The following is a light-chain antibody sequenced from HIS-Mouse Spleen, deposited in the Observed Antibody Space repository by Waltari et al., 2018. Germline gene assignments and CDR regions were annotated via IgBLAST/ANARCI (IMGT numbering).Light chain of an antibody. J-gene: IGLJ2*01. CDR2: EVS. CDR3: SSYAGSNNLGV. Sequence: QSALTQPPSASGSPGQSVTISCTGTSSDVGGYNYVSWYQQQPGKAPQRMIYEVSKRPAGVPVRFSGSKSGNTASLTVSGLQAEDGADYYCSSYAGSNNLGVFGGGTKLTVL. CDR1: SSDVGGYNY. V-gene: IGLV2-8*01.